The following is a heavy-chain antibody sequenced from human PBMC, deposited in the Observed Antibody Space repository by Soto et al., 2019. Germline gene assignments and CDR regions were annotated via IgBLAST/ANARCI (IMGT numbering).Heavy chain of an antibody. CDR2: INPGGGRT. CDR3: ARGLAVAYSPALL. D-gene: IGHD6-19*01. CDR1: GYTFTSYY. V-gene: IGHV1-46*01. J-gene: IGHJ1*01. Sequence: ASGKGSCKASGYTFTSYYMHWVRQAPGQGLEWIGLINPGGGRTSYAQKLQGRVTMTRDTSTSTVYMELSSLRSEDTAVYYCARGLAVAYSPALLWGQGTLVTVSS.